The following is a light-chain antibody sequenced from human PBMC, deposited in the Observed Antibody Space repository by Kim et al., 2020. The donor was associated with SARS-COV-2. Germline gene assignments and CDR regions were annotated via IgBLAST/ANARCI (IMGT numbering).Light chain of an antibody. CDR1: QGISNY. Sequence: ASVGDRVTIACRASQGISNYLAWYQQKPGKVPKLLIYAASALQSGVPSRFSGSGSGTDFTLTITSLQPEDVAVYYCQQCQGAPWTVGRGTKVDIK. CDR2: AAS. V-gene: IGKV1-27*01. J-gene: IGKJ1*01. CDR3: QQCQGAPWT.